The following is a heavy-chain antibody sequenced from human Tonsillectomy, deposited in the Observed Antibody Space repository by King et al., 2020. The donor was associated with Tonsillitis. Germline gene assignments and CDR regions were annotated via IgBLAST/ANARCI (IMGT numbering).Heavy chain of an antibody. D-gene: IGHD2-15*01. Sequence: QLVQSGAEVKKPGASVKVSCKASGYTFTGYYMHWVRQAPGQGLEWMGWINPNSGGTNYAQKFQGRVTMTRDTSISTAYMELSRLRSDDTAVYYCARGTGRGVVVAAYRPFDYWGQGTLVTVSS. CDR1: GYTFTGYY. CDR2: INPNSGGT. V-gene: IGHV1-2*02. CDR3: ARGTGRGVVVAAYRPFDY. J-gene: IGHJ4*02.